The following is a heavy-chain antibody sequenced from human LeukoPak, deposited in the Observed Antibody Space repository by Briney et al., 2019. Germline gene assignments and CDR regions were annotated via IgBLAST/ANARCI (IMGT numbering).Heavy chain of an antibody. CDR2: IYHSGST. D-gene: IGHD2-15*01. V-gene: IGHV4-30-2*01. CDR3: ARFGVVAARARDY. CDR1: GGSISSGGYS. J-gene: IGHJ4*02. Sequence: SQTLSLTCAVSGGSISSGGYSWSWIRQPPGKGLEWIGYIYHSGSTYYNPSLKSRVTISVDRSKNQFSLKLSSVTAADTAVYYCARFGVVAARARDYWGQGTLVTVSS.